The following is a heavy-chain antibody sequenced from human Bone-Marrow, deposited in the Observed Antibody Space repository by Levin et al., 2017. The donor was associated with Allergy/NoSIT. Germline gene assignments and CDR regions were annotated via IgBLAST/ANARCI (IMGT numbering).Heavy chain of an antibody. J-gene: IGHJ4*02. CDR2: ISGYNAYT. D-gene: IGHD1-26*01. Sequence: ASVKVSCKASGYTFTDYGINWVRQAPGQGLEWMGWISGYNAYTKYTQILQGRVTMTADTSTSTVSMELRSLRSDDTAIYYCARGSPGEWELRGLDFWGQGTLVTVSS. V-gene: IGHV1-18*01. CDR3: ARGSPGEWELRGLDF. CDR1: GYTFTDYG.